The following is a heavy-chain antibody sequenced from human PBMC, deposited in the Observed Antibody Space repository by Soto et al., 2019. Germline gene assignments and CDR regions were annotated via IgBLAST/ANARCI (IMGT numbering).Heavy chain of an antibody. CDR3: ARETYYDSSGYSDAFDI. J-gene: IGHJ3*02. CDR2: IIPIFGTA. V-gene: IGHV1-69*06. Sequence: GASVKVSCKASGGTFSSYAISWVRQAPGQGLEWMGGIIPIFGTANYAQKFQGRVTITADKSTSTAYMELSSLRSEDTAVYYCARETYYDSSGYSDAFDIWGQGTMVTVSS. D-gene: IGHD3-22*01. CDR1: GGTFSSYA.